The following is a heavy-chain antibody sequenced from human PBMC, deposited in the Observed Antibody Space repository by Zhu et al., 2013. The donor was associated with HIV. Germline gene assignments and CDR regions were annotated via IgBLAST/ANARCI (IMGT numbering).Heavy chain of an antibody. CDR3: AGGHKNGWYAAY. J-gene: IGHJ4*02. D-gene: IGHD6-19*01. CDR1: GGSFSGYW. V-gene: IGHV4-34*01. Sequence: QVQLQQWGAGLLKPSETLSLTCAVYGGSFSGYWWSWVRRPPGKALEWIGEIYDGGNANYDPPLKGRVTISLDKSRNQISLRLTSVTAADTADYYCAGGHKNGWYAAYWGRGPWLPCRQ. CDR2: IYDGGNA.